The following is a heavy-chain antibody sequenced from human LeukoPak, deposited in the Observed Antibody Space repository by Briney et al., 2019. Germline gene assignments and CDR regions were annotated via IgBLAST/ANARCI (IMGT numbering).Heavy chain of an antibody. CDR3: ARYEVGSSWAQAFDM. Sequence: SETLSLTCTVSGGSISSYYWSWIRQPPGKGLEWIGYIYYSGSTNYNPSLKSRVTISVDTSKNQFSLKLSSVTAVDTAVYYCARYEVGSSWAQAFDMWGQGTMVTVSS. CDR1: GGSISSYY. J-gene: IGHJ3*02. D-gene: IGHD6-13*01. V-gene: IGHV4-59*01. CDR2: IYYSGST.